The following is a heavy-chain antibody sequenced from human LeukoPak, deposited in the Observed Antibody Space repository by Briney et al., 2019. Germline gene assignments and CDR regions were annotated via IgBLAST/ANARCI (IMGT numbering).Heavy chain of an antibody. V-gene: IGHV4-38-2*01. CDR1: GYSISSGYY. J-gene: IGHJ3*02. D-gene: IGHD3-3*01. CDR3: ARRPHFTIFGVVQARDDAFDI. Sequence: SETLYLTCAVSGYSISSGYYWGWIRQPPGKGLEWIGSIYHSGSTYYNPSLKSRVTISVDTSKNQFSLKLSSVTAADTAVYYCARRPHFTIFGVVQARDDAFDIWGQGTMVTVSS. CDR2: IYHSGST.